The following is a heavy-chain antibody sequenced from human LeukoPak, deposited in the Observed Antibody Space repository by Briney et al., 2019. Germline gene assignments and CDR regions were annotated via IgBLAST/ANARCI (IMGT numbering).Heavy chain of an antibody. Sequence: QSGGSLRLSCAASGFTFSTYTMYWVRHPPGKRLEWVSIIGNNGGGIHYADSVRGRFTISRDNSKNALYLQMNSLRVEDTAVYYCAIDPNWGTHSWGQGVLVTVPS. D-gene: IGHD7-27*01. CDR2: IGNNGGGI. V-gene: IGHV3-23*01. CDR1: GFTFSTYT. J-gene: IGHJ4*02. CDR3: AIDPNWGTHS.